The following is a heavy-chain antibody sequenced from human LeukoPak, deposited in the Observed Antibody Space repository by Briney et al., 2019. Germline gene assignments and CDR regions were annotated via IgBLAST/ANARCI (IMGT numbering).Heavy chain of an antibody. Sequence: ASVKVSCKASGYTFTSYDIHWVRQATGQGLEWMGRMNPNRGDTDYAQKFQGRVTMTKDTSTSTAYMELRSLRSDDTAVYYCARDPSNSSGRYWYIDVWGRGTLVTVSS. D-gene: IGHD6-19*01. CDR1: GYTFTSYD. J-gene: IGHJ2*01. V-gene: IGHV1-8*01. CDR2: MNPNRGDT. CDR3: ARDPSNSSGRYWYIDV.